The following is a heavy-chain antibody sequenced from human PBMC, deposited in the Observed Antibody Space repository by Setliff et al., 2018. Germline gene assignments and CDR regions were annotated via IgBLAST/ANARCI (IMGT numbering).Heavy chain of an antibody. CDR1: GFTFSRYW. CDR3: AKGQGQYYDSSGYYGRVLDY. CDR2: IKQDGSEK. Sequence: PGGSLRLSCAASGFTFSRYWMSWVRQAPGKGLEWVANIKQDGSEKYYVDSVKGRFTISRDNSKNTLFLEMNSLRTEDTAVYYCAKGQGQYYDSSGYYGRVLDYWGQGTLVTVSS. J-gene: IGHJ4*02. V-gene: IGHV3-7*03. D-gene: IGHD3-22*01.